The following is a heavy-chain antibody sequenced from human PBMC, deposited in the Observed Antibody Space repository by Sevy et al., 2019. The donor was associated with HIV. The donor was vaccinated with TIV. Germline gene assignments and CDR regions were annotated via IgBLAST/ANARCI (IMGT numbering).Heavy chain of an antibody. D-gene: IGHD5-12*01. V-gene: IGHV1-18*01. Sequence: ASVKVSCKPSGYTFTSFGFTWVRQAPGQGLEWVGSINTYNSNTYYAQRLQGRLSMTTDTSTSTAYVELRSLRSDDTAVYFCGRWDMATSSDAFDFWSLGTMVTVSS. J-gene: IGHJ3*01. CDR1: GYTFTSFG. CDR3: GRWDMATSSDAFDF. CDR2: INTYNSNT.